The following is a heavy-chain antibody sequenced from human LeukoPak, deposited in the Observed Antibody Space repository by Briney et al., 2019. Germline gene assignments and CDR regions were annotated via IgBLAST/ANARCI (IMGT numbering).Heavy chain of an antibody. D-gene: IGHD6-19*01. CDR2: INHSGST. J-gene: IGHJ4*02. V-gene: IGHV4-34*01. CDR3: ARARYSSGWYFDY. CDR1: GGSFSGYY. Sequence: SETLSLTCAVYGGSFSGYYWSWIRQPPGKGLEWIGEINHSGSTNYNPSLKSRVTISVDTSKNQISLKLSSVTAADTAVYYCARARYSSGWYFDYWGQGTLVTVSS.